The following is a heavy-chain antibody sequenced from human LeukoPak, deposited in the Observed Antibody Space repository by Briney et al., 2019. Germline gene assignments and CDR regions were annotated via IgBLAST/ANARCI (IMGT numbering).Heavy chain of an antibody. J-gene: IGHJ4*02. CDR3: ARTNPAAGTRALDY. CDR1: GFTFSDYY. D-gene: IGHD6-13*01. CDR2: ISNSGSTI. V-gene: IGHV3-11*04. Sequence: GGSLRLSCAASGFTFSDYYMNWIRQAPGKGLEWISYISNSGSTIYYADSVKGRFTISRDNAKNSLYLQMNSLRAEDTAVYYCARTNPAAGTRALDYWGQGTLVTVSS.